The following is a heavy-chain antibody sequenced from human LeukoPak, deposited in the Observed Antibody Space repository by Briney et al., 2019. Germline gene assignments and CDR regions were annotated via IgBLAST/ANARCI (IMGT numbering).Heavy chain of an antibody. Sequence: GESLRLSCGASGLTFSSYGMSWVRQAPGKGLEWVSTTIGSAVNTYYADSVKGRFTISRDDSKNTVYLQMNSLRAEDTAVYSCAKYTSGTSYRGLDQWGQGTLVTVSS. CDR3: AKYTSGTSYRGLDQ. CDR2: TIGSAVNT. D-gene: IGHD3-10*01. V-gene: IGHV3-23*01. J-gene: IGHJ4*02. CDR1: GLTFSSYG.